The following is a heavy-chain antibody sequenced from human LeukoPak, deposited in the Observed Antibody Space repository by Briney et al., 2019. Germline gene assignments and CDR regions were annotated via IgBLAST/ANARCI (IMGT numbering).Heavy chain of an antibody. CDR1: GFTFSSYS. CDR3: ARGTGAGGLGY. D-gene: IGHD6-13*01. J-gene: IGHJ4*02. CDR2: ISGDTTTI. Sequence: RPAGSLRLSCAASGFTFSSYSMNWVRQAPGKGLERVSYISGDTTTIYYADSVKGRFTISSDNPKDSLYLQMNSLRAEDTAVYYCARGTGAGGLGYWGQGTLVTVSS. V-gene: IGHV3-48*04.